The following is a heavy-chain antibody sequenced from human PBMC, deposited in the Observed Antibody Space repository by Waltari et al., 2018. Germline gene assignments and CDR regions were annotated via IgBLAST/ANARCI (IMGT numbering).Heavy chain of an antibody. J-gene: IGHJ4*02. CDR2: IGAYNGYT. Sequence: VQLVQSGAEVKKPGAPVKVSCKAPGYTFTSYGINWVRQARGQGLEWMGWIGAYNGYTNYEQKVQGRVTMTTDTSTSTAYMELRSLRSDDTAVYYCARVGDDFWSGYFDYWGQGTLVTVSS. CDR1: GYTFTSYG. V-gene: IGHV1-18*04. CDR3: ARVGDDFWSGYFDY. D-gene: IGHD3-3*01.